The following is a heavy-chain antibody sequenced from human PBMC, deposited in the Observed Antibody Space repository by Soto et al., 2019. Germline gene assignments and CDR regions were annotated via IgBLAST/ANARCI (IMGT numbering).Heavy chain of an antibody. D-gene: IGHD1-1*01. V-gene: IGHV1-18*01. CDR3: ARGRYGDY. CDR1: GYAFTTYG. J-gene: IGHJ4*02. Sequence: QVHLVQSGAEVKKPGASVKVSCQASGYAFTTYGITWVRQAPGKGLEWMGWISAHNGNTNYAQKLQGRVTVTRDTATSTAYMELRSLGSDDTAVYYCARGRYGDYWGQGALVTVSS. CDR2: ISAHNGNT.